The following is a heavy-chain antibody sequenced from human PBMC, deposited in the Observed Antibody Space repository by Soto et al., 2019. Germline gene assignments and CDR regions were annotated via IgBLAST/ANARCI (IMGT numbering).Heavy chain of an antibody. V-gene: IGHV2-5*02. J-gene: IGHJ4*02. D-gene: IGHD2-21*01. CDR3: AHRRTPGRANTDPGDYFDY. Sequence: SGPTLVNPTQTLTLTCTFSGFSLSTSGVGVGWIRQPPGKALEWLALIYWDDDKRYSPSLKSRLTITKDTSKNQVVLTMTNMDPVDTATYYCAHRRTPGRANTDPGDYFDYWGQGTLVTVSS. CDR1: GFSLSTSGVG. CDR2: IYWDDDK.